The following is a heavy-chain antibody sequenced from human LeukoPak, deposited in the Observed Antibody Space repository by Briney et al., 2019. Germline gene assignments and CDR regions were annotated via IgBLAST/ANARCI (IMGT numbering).Heavy chain of an antibody. CDR3: ARNQITIFGVASLFDY. J-gene: IGHJ4*02. CDR1: GYTFTGYY. V-gene: IGHV1-2*02. Sequence: ASVKVSCXASGYTFTGYYMHWVRQAPGQGLEWMGWINPNSGGTNYAQKFQGRVTMTRDTSISTAYMELSRLRSDDTAVYYCARNQITIFGVASLFDYWGQGTLVTVSS. CDR2: INPNSGGT. D-gene: IGHD3-3*01.